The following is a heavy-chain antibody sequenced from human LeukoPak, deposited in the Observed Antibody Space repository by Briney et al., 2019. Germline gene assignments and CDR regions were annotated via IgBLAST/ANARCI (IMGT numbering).Heavy chain of an antibody. CDR2: ISSTNTYI. J-gene: IGHJ4*02. Sequence: PGGSLRLSCAASGFSFSSDTMNWVRQAPGKRPEWVSSISSTNTYIHYLDSVRGRFTISRDNAKNSLFLQMTSLRVEDTAVYYCARWYSGSGGWVLDYWGQGTLVTVSS. V-gene: IGHV3-21*04. CDR1: GFSFSSDT. CDR3: ARWYSGSGGWVLDY. D-gene: IGHD3-10*01.